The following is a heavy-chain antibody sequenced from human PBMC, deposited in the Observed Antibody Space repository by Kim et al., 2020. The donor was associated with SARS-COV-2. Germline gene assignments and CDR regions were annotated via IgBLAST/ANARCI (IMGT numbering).Heavy chain of an antibody. J-gene: IGHJ1*01. V-gene: IGHV3-11*01. Sequence: GRTIYDADSVKGRLSIARDNAKNALYLRMNSLRAEDTAVYYCARDPPGGDWGQGTLVTGSS. CDR3: ARDPPGGD. D-gene: IGHD2-15*01. CDR2: GRTI.